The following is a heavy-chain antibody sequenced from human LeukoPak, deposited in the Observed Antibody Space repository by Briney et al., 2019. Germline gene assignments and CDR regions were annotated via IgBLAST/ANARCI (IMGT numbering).Heavy chain of an antibody. D-gene: IGHD3-10*01. J-gene: IGHJ4*02. V-gene: IGHV3-74*01. Sequence: GGSLRLPCAASGFTFSSYWMHWVRQAPGKGLVWVSRLDSDGGSTSYADSVKGRFTISRDNAKNTLYLQMNSLRAGDTAVYYCARGFGSGSSLPFDYWGQGTLVTVSS. CDR3: ARGFGSGSSLPFDY. CDR2: LDSDGGST. CDR1: GFTFSSYW.